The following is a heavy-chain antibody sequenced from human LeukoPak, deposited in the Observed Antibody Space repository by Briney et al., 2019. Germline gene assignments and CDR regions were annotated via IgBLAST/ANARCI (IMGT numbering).Heavy chain of an antibody. Sequence: SETLSLTCTVSDNSISSFYWSWIRQPPGKGLEWIGFVYKTGHTNYNPSLKSRVAISLDGSKSQVSLRLTSVTAADTAVYYCAPHRFGEPHFEYWGRGTLVSVSP. D-gene: IGHD3-10*01. CDR2: VYKTGHT. V-gene: IGHV4-59*08. CDR1: DNSISSFY. CDR3: APHRFGEPHFEY. J-gene: IGHJ4*02.